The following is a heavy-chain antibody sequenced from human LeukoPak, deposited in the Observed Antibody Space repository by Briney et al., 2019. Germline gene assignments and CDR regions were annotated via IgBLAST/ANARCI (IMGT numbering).Heavy chain of an antibody. CDR1: GGSFSGYY. D-gene: IGHD3-10*01. J-gene: IGHJ5*02. V-gene: IGHV4-34*01. CDR2: INHSGST. Sequence: SETLSLTCAVYGGSFSGYYWSWLRQPPGKGLEWIGEINHSGSTNYNPSLKSRVTISVDTSKNQFSLKLSSVTAADTAVYYCARGLLLWFGESSKWFDPWGQGTLVTVSS. CDR3: ARGLLLWFGESSKWFDP.